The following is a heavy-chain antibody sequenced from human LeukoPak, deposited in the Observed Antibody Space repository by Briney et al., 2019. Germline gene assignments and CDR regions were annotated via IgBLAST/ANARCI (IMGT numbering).Heavy chain of an antibody. D-gene: IGHD5-24*01. CDR2: IDWDDDR. CDR1: GFSLSTSGMC. CDR3: ARSSRDHYYNYGMDV. V-gene: IGHV2-70*11. J-gene: IGHJ6*02. Sequence: ESGPALVKPKQTLTLTCTFSGFSLSTSGMCVSWIRQPPGKAREWLARIDWDDDRYYNASLKTRLTISKDTSKNQVVLTMTNMDPVDTATYYCARSSRDHYYNYGMDVWGQGTTVTVSS.